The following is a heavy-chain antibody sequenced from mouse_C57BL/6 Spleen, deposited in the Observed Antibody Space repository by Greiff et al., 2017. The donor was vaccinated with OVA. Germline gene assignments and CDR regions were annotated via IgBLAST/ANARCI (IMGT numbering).Heavy chain of an antibody. CDR2: ISGGGGNT. CDR1: GFTFSSYT. CDR3: ARHKGLLPPFDY. Sequence: EVMLVESGGGLVKPGGSLKLSCAASGFTFSSYTMSWVRQTPEKRLEWVATISGGGGNTYYPDSVKGRFTISRDNAKNTLYLQMSSLRSEDTALYYWARHKGLLPPFDYWGQGTTLTVSS. D-gene: IGHD2-3*01. V-gene: IGHV5-9*01. J-gene: IGHJ2*01.